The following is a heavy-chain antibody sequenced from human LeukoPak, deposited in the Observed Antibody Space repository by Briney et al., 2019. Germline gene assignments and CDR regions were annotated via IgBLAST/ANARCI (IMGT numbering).Heavy chain of an antibody. J-gene: IGHJ4*02. CDR1: GFTFSSYA. D-gene: IGHD2-15*01. CDR2: VSVSGDTT. Sequence: GGSLRLSCVASGFTFSSYAMNWVRQAPGKGLEWVSVVSVSGDTTYFADSVRGRFTISRDNSKNTLYLQMNSLRADDTAIYYCAKVVSGGNCYQSDYWGQGTLVTVSS. CDR3: AKVVSGGNCYQSDY. V-gene: IGHV3-23*01.